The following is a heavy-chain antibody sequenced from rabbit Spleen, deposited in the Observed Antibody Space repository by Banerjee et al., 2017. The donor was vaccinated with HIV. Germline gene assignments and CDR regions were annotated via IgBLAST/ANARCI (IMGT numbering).Heavy chain of an antibody. D-gene: IGHD3-1*01. CDR1: GFSFSDSYY. Sequence: QEQLEESGGDLVQPEGSLTLTCTASGFSFSDSYYMYWVCQAPGQGLEWIGCIFSSSDITWYATWAKGRCTISKTSSTTVTLQITILTDADTATYFYARGGYGVHINAMGLWGQGTLGTVS. CDR3: ARGGYGVHINAMGL. V-gene: IGHV1S45*01. CDR2: IFSSSDIT. J-gene: IGHJ4*01.